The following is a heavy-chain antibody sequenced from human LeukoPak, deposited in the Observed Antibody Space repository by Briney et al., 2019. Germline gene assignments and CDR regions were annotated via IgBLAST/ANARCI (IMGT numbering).Heavy chain of an antibody. Sequence: ASVKVSCKASGYTFTSYDINWVRQATGQGLEWMGWMNPNSGNTGYAQQFQGRVTMTRNTSTSTAYMELSSLRSEDTAMYYCARIPYSGTWYWFDPWGQGTLVTVSS. CDR1: GYTFTSYD. CDR2: MNPNSGNT. D-gene: IGHD5-12*01. J-gene: IGHJ5*02. CDR3: ARIPYSGTWYWFDP. V-gene: IGHV1-8*01.